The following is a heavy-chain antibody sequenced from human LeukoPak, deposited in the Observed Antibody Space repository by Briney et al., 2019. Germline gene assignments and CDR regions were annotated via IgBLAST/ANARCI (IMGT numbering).Heavy chain of an antibody. CDR3: AMSYSSSSVVAFDI. D-gene: IGHD6-6*01. CDR2: ISGSGGST. V-gene: IGHV3-23*01. J-gene: IGHJ3*02. CDR1: GFTFSSYA. Sequence: TGGSLRLSCVASGFTFSSYAINWVRQVPGKGLEWVSAISGSGGSTFYVDSVKGRFTISRDNSKNTLYLQMNSLRAEDTAVYYCAMSYSSSSVVAFDIWGQGTMVTVSS.